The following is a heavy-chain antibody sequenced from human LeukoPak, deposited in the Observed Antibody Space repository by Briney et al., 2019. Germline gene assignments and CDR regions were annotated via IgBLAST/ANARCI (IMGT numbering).Heavy chain of an antibody. V-gene: IGHV3-74*01. D-gene: IGHD5-12*01. J-gene: IGHJ4*02. CDR3: ARDHGSGYDY. CDR2: ITNDGSST. Sequence: PGGSLRLSCAASGLTFSSHWMHWVRQAPGKGLVWVSRITNDGSSTTYADSVKGRFTISRDNSKNTLYLQMNSLRAEDTAVYYCARDHGSGYDYWGQGTLVTVSS. CDR1: GLTFSSHW.